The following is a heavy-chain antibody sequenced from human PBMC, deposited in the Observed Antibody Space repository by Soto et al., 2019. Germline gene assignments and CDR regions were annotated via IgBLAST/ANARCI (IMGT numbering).Heavy chain of an antibody. Sequence: QVQLVQSGAEVKKPGSSVKDSCKASGGTFSSYAISWVRQAPGQGLEWMGGIIPIFGTANYAQKFQGRVTITADESTSTAYMELSSLRSEDTAVYYCARAGVDIVLVPAGGLDYWGQGTLVTVSS. D-gene: IGHD2-2*03. V-gene: IGHV1-69*12. CDR3: ARAGVDIVLVPAGGLDY. CDR2: IIPIFGTA. J-gene: IGHJ4*02. CDR1: GGTFSSYA.